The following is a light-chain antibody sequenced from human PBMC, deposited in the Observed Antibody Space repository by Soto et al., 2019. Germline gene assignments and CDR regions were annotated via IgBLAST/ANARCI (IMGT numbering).Light chain of an antibody. J-gene: IGKJ2*01. V-gene: IGKV3-20*01. Sequence: EIVLTQSPGTLSLSPGERATLSCRASQSVSSSYLAWYQQTPGQAPRLLIYGASSRATGIPDRFSGSGSGTDFTLTISSLEPEDFAVYYCQQYGSSPPYTFGQGTQLQIK. CDR1: QSVSSSY. CDR2: GAS. CDR3: QQYGSSPPYT.